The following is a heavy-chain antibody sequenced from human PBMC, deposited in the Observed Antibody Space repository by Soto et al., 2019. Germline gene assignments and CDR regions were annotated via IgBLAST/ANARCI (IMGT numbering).Heavy chain of an antibody. CDR1: GFPFGIYA. Sequence: PGGSLRLSCAAPGFPFGIYAMSWVRQAPGKGLEWISAISGSGGSTYYADSVKGRFTISRDNSKNPLYLQMNSLRAEDTAVYYCAILGITGSSFDYWGQGTLVTVSS. CDR2: ISGSGGST. J-gene: IGHJ4*02. D-gene: IGHD1-20*01. CDR3: AILGITGSSFDY. V-gene: IGHV3-23*01.